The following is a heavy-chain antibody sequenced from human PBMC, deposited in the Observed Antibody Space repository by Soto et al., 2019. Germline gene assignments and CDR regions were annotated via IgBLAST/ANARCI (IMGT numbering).Heavy chain of an antibody. CDR3: AKEKYYA. J-gene: IGHJ4*02. V-gene: IGHV3-23*01. CDR2: IGVSDDNT. D-gene: IGHD3-10*01. CDR1: GFTLSNFG. Sequence: EVQLLESGGGLVQPGGSLRLSCAASGFTLSNFGMNWVRQAPGKGLEWVSGIGVSDDNTYYADSVKGRFTISRDNSKNTLSLPMNSRRAEDTAVYYCAKEKYYAWGQGSLVTVSS.